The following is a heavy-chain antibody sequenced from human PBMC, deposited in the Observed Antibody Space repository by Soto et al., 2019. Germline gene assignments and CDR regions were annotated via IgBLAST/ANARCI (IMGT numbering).Heavy chain of an antibody. D-gene: IGHD1-20*01. J-gene: IGHJ4*02. CDR3: LNNPHY. CDR2: INTILGIE. CDR1: GATFSSYT. V-gene: IGHV1-69*02. Sequence: QVQLVQSGAEVKKPGSSVKVSFKASGATFSSYTSSWLRRAPGHRVEWMGSINTILGIENYAQKFKGRVTITADKSTSTAYMELSSLGSEDTDVYYCLNNPHYWGQGTLVTVSS.